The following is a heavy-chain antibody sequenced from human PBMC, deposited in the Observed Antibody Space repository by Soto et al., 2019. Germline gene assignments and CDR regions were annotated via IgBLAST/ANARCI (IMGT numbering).Heavy chain of an antibody. CDR3: ARAVVVPAARTPYYYYGMEV. CDR2: MNPNSGNT. Sequence: ASVKVSCKASGYTFTSYDINWVRQATGQGLEWMGWMNPNSGNTGYAQKFQGRVTMTRNTSISTAYMELSSLRSEDTAVYYCARAVVVPAARTPYYYYGMEVWGQGTTVTVSS. D-gene: IGHD2-2*01. CDR1: GYTFTSYD. J-gene: IGHJ6*02. V-gene: IGHV1-8*01.